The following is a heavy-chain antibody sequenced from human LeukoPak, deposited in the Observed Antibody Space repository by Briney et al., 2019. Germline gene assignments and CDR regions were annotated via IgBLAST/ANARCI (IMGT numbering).Heavy chain of an antibody. J-gene: IGHJ6*02. CDR2: IYYSGST. Sequence: SETLSLTCTVSGGSISSGGYYWSWIRQHPGKGLEWIGYIYYSGSTYYNPSLKSRVTISVDTSKNQFSLKLSSVTAADTAVYYCARERPYGMDVWGQGTTVTVSS. D-gene: IGHD6-25*01. V-gene: IGHV4-31*03. CDR3: ARERPYGMDV. CDR1: GGSISSGGYY.